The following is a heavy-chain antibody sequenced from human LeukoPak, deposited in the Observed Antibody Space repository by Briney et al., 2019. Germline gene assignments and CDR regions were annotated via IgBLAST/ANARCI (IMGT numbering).Heavy chain of an antibody. CDR2: INQDVSRI. Sequence: GGSPRLSCAGSGFSFSRYWMAWVRQAPGKGLEWVASINQDVSRIHYVDSVKGRFTISRDNAKSSLFLQMTSLRVEDTAVYYCARLKDDVTKFDYWGQGTLVTVSS. CDR1: GFSFSRYW. V-gene: IGHV3-7*01. CDR3: ARLKDDVTKFDY. J-gene: IGHJ4*02. D-gene: IGHD2-8*01.